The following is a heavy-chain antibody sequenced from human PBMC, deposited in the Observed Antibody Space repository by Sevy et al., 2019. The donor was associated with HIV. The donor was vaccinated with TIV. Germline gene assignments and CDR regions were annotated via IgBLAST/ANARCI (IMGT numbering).Heavy chain of an antibody. V-gene: IGHV3-21*01. CDR3: ARDLISGAYGGWFDP. D-gene: IGHD1-26*01. CDR2: ITSSSSYI. J-gene: IGHJ5*02. Sequence: GGSLRLSCAASGFTFSSYSMNWVRQAPGKGLEWVSSITSSSSYIYYANSVKGRFTISRDNAKNSLHLQMNSLRAEDTAVYYCARDLISGAYGGWFDPWGQGTLVTVSS. CDR1: GFTFSSYS.